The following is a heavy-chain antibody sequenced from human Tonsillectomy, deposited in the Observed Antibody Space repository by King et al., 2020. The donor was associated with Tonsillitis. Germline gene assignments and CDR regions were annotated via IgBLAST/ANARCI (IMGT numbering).Heavy chain of an antibody. CDR1: GFTFSSYA. Sequence: EVQLVESGGGLEQPGGSLRLSFVASGFTFSSYAMSWVRQAPGKGLEWVSCISASGGSRNYADSVKGRFTISRDNSKKTLYLQMNSLRAEDTAVYYCAKANGGNSGWYFDLWGRGTLVTVSS. CDR2: ISASGGSR. J-gene: IGHJ2*01. CDR3: AKANGGNSGWYFDL. D-gene: IGHD4-23*01. V-gene: IGHV3-23*04.